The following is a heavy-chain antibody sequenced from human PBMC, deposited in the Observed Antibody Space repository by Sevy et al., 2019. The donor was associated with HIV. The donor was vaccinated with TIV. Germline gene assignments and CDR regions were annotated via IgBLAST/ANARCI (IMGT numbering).Heavy chain of an antibody. Sequence: SETLSLTCTVSGGSISSYYWSWIRQPAGKGLEWIGRIYTSGSPNYNPSLKSRVTMSVDTSKNQFSLKLGSVTAADTAVYYCAGEEVPSDIVVVQAALGWFDPWGQGTLVTVSS. D-gene: IGHD2-2*01. J-gene: IGHJ5*02. CDR2: IYTSGSP. CDR3: AGEEVPSDIVVVQAALGWFDP. CDR1: GGSISSYY. V-gene: IGHV4-4*07.